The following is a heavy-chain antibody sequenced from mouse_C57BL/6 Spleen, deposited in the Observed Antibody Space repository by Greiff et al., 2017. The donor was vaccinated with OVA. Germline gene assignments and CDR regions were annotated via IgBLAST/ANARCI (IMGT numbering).Heavy chain of an antibody. CDR2: ISSGGDYI. Sequence: EVKLVESGEGLVKPGGSLKLSCAASGFTFSSYAMSWVRQTPAKRLEWVAYISSGGDYIYYADTVKGRITISRDNARNSLYLQMSSLKSEDTAMYYCTRDGGSSSFAYWGQGTLVTVSA. V-gene: IGHV5-9-1*02. J-gene: IGHJ3*01. CDR1: GFTFSSYA. CDR3: TRDGGSSSFAY. D-gene: IGHD1-1*01.